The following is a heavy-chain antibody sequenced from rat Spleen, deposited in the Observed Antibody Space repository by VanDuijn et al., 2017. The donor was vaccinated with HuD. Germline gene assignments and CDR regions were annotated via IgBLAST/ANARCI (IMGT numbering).Heavy chain of an antibody. Sequence: EVQLQESGPGLVKPSQSLSLTCSVTGYSITSNFWGWIRKFPGKKLEWMGYINSAGNTLYNPSLKSRISITRDTSKNQFFLKLNSVTTEDTATYYCARLGMEGIGNWFTYWGQGTLVTVSS. CDR1: GYSITSNF. J-gene: IGHJ3*01. CDR2: INSAGNT. CDR3: ARLGMEGIGNWFTY. V-gene: IGHV3-3*01. D-gene: IGHD1-11*01.